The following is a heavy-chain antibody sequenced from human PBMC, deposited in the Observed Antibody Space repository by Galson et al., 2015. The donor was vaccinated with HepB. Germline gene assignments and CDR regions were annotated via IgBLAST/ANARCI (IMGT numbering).Heavy chain of an antibody. J-gene: IGHJ4*02. CDR3: ARDGVRTGSVSHFDY. CDR1: GYTFISYG. V-gene: IGHV1-18*04. D-gene: IGHD7-27*01. CDR2: ITTNNGKT. Sequence: SVKVSCKASGYTFISYGINWVRQAPGQGLEWMGWITTNNGKTDYAQKFQGRVTMTTDTSTSTAYMELRTLRSDDTAVYYCARDGVRTGSVSHFDYWGQGTLVTVSS.